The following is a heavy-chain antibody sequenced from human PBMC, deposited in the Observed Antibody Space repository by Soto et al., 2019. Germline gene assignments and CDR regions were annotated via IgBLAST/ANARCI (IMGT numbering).Heavy chain of an antibody. CDR2: IYPGDSDT. CDR3: ARLTPSHYDFWSGLIDY. Sequence: GESLKISCKGSGYSFTSYWIGWVRQMPGKGLEWMGIIYPGDSDTRYSPSFQGQVTISADKSISTAYLQWSSLKASDTAMYYCARLTPSHYDFWSGLIDYWGQGTRVTVSS. CDR1: GYSFTSYW. V-gene: IGHV5-51*01. J-gene: IGHJ4*02. D-gene: IGHD3-3*01.